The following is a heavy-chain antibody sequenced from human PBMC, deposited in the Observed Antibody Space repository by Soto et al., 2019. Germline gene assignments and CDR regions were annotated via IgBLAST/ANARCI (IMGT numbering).Heavy chain of an antibody. D-gene: IGHD3-3*01. CDR2: IWYDGSNK. CDR1: GFTFSTYG. J-gene: IGHJ4*02. V-gene: IGHV3-33*01. Sequence: QVQLVESGGGVVQPGRSLRLSCAASGFTFSTYGMHWVRQAPGKGLEWVAVIWYDGSNKWYVDSVKGRFTISRDNSKSTLYLQMNSLRAEDTAMYYCARGNYDLCSGLDKWGQGALVTVSS. CDR3: ARGNYDLCSGLDK.